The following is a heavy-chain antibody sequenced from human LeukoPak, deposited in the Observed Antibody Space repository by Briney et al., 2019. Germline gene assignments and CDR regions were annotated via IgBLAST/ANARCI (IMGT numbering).Heavy chain of an antibody. CDR2: IKSKTDGGTI. CDR1: GFTFSNAW. Sequence: GGSLRLSCAASGFTFSNAWMIWVRQAPGRGLEWVGRIKSKTDGGTIDYAAPVKGRFTISRDDSKNTLYLQMNSLKTEDTAVYYCTTGPQEGYYYYYMDVWGKGTTVTVSS. CDR3: TTGPQEGYYYYYMDV. V-gene: IGHV3-15*01. J-gene: IGHJ6*03.